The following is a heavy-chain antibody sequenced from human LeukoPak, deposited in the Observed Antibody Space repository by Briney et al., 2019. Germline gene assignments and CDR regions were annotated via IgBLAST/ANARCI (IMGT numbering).Heavy chain of an antibody. J-gene: IGHJ2*01. V-gene: IGHV1-2*02. D-gene: IGHD4-17*01. CDR1: GYSFTVYL. Sequence: ASVKVSCMASGYSFTVYLMHWVRQAPGQGLEWMGWISPNSGDTKYAQKFQGRVTMTRDTSISTAYMEVSRLRSDDTAVYYCVRGLTTVATWLYLWGRGTLVTVSS. CDR2: ISPNSGDT. CDR3: VRGLTTVATWLYL.